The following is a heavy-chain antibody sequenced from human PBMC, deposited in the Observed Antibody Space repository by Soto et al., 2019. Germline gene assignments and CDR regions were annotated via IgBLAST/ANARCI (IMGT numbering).Heavy chain of an antibody. V-gene: IGHV6-1*01. J-gene: IGHJ6*02. CDR1: GDSVPSNSAA. D-gene: IGHD6-19*01. CDR2: TYYRSKWYN. CDR3: AREYSSGWWGLYGMDV. Sequence: SQTLSLTCAISGDSVPSNSAAWNWIRQSPSRGLEWLGRTYYRSKWYNDYAVSVKSRITINPDTSKNQFSLQLNSVTPEDTAVYYCAREYSSGWWGLYGMDVWGQGTTVTVSS.